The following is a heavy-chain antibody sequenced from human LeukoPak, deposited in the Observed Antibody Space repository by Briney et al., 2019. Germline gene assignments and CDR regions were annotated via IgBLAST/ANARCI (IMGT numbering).Heavy chain of an antibody. Sequence: SETLSLTCTVSGGSISSSSYYWGWIRQPPGKGLEWIGSIYYTGSTYYNPSLKSRVTISVDTSKNQFSLKLSSVTAADTAVYYCARVSGSYLLFDYWGQGTLVTVSS. D-gene: IGHD1-26*01. J-gene: IGHJ4*02. CDR2: IYYTGST. CDR1: GGSISSSSYY. V-gene: IGHV4-39*07. CDR3: ARVSGSYLLFDY.